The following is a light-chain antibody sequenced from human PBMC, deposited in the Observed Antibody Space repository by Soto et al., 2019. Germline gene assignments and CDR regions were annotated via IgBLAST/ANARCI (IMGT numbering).Light chain of an antibody. CDR3: QKYDDVPWT. CDR2: AAF. J-gene: IGKJ1*01. V-gene: IGKV1-27*01. CDR1: QGISNY. Sequence: DIPMTQSPSSLSASVGDRVTITCRASQGISNYLAWYQQKPGKVPKLLIYAAFTLQSGAPSRFSGSGFGTEFTLNISSLQPEDVATYYCQKYDDVPWTFGKGTKVEIK.